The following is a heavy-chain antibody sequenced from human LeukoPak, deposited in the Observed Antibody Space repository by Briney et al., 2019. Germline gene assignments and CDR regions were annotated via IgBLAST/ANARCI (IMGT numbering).Heavy chain of an antibody. CDR2: IYYGGST. Sequence: SETLSLTCTVSGGSISSYYWSWIRQPPGKGLEWIGYIYYGGSTNYNPSLKSRVTISVDTSKNQFFLKLSFVTAADTAVYFCARYCSGGSCYGGFDYWGQGTLVTVSS. J-gene: IGHJ4*02. CDR1: GGSISSYY. D-gene: IGHD2-15*01. V-gene: IGHV4-59*01. CDR3: ARYCSGGSCYGGFDY.